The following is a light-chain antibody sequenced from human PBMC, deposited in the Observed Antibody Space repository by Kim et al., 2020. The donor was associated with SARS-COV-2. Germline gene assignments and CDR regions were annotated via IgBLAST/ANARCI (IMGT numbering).Light chain of an antibody. CDR3: SSYTSSSTGV. Sequence: QSALTPPASVSGSPGQSLTISCTGTSSDVGGYNYVSWYQQHPGKAPKLMIYDVSKRPSGVSNRFSGSKAGNTASLTISGLQAEDAADYYCSSYTSSSTGVFGGGTQRTVL. CDR2: DVS. V-gene: IGLV2-14*01. J-gene: IGLJ2*01. CDR1: SSDVGGYNY.